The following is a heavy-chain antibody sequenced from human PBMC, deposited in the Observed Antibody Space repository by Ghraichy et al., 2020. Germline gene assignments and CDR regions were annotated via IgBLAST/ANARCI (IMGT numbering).Heavy chain of an antibody. CDR2: MSGIGSNT. CDR3: TKEGERCTSVSCYTEEEDY. V-gene: IGHV3-23*01. Sequence: GGSLRLSCAASGFTFSSYDMTWVRQAPGKGLEWVSAMSGIGSNTYYADPVKGRFTISRDSSKNTLYLEMNSLRAEDTAVYYCTKEGERCTSVSCYTEEEDYWGQGTLVTVSS. D-gene: IGHD2-2*02. J-gene: IGHJ4*02. CDR1: GFTFSSYD.